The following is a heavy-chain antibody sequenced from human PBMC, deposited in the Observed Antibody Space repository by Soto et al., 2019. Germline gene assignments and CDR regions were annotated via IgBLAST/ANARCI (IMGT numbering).Heavy chain of an antibody. D-gene: IGHD5-18*01. J-gene: IGHJ2*01. Sequence: HAQLVQYGAEVKKPGDSVKVSCKASGYTFSNYGISWVRQAPGQGLEWMGWITVYNANTHYAEKFQVRVTMNTDKSTKTGFMEQWTLRSGETAGYYCARAFSYGSYWYFDLWGRGTLFTVSS. CDR2: ITVYNANT. CDR3: ARAFSYGSYWYFDL. V-gene: IGHV1-18*01. CDR1: GYTFSNYG.